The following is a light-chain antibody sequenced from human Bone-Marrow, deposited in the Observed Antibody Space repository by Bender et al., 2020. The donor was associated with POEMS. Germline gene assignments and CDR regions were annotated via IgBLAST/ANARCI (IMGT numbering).Light chain of an antibody. J-gene: IGLJ2*01. Sequence: QSVLTQPPSASGTPGQRVTISCSGSSSNIGTNPVNWYQQLPGTAPKLLIYINNQRPSGVPDRFFGSKSGTSASLAISGLQSEDEADYYCAAWDDSLNAEVFGGGTKLTVL. CDR1: SSNIGTNP. V-gene: IGLV1-44*01. CDR3: AAWDDSLNAEV. CDR2: INN.